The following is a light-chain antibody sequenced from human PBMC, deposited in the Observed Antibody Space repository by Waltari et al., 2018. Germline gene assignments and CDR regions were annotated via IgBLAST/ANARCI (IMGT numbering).Light chain of an antibody. V-gene: IGLV3-25*03. CDR1: ALHNQF. CDR2: KDT. J-gene: IGLJ3*02. CDR3: QSADSSGWV. Sequence: SYELTQPPSLSVPPGQTASIPRSGDALHNQFRYSYPQKAGQAPVLVIYKDTERPSGIPERFSGSSSGTTVTLTISAGQAEDEADYYCQSADSSGWVFGGGTKLTVL.